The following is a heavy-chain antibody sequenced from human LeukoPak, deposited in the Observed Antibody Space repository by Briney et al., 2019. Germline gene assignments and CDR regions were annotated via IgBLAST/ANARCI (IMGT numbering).Heavy chain of an antibody. Sequence: GGSLRLSCAASGFTFTKAWMTWVRQAPGKGLEWVARIKSKSDGGTTDYGAPVKGRFTMSRDDSKNTLYLQMNSLKIEDTALYYCSAIVATGTVDSWGQGTLVTVSS. CDR2: IKSKSDGGTT. D-gene: IGHD6-13*01. V-gene: IGHV3-15*01. CDR3: SAIVATGTVDS. J-gene: IGHJ4*02. CDR1: GFTFTKAW.